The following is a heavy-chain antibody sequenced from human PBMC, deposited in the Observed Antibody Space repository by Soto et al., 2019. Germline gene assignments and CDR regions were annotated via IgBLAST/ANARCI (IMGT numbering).Heavy chain of an antibody. V-gene: IGHV3-7*01. Sequence: GGSLRLSCAASGFTFSNSWMTWVRLAPGKGLEWVANTKEDGSEKYYGDSVKGRFAISRDNAKNSLYLQLSSLRVEDTAVYYCARQGYYVMDVWGKGTTVTVSS. J-gene: IGHJ6*04. CDR3: ARQGYYVMDV. CDR2: TKEDGSEK. CDR1: GFTFSNSW.